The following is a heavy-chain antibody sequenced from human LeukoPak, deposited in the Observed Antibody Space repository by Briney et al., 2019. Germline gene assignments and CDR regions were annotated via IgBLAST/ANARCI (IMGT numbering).Heavy chain of an antibody. D-gene: IGHD3-9*01. V-gene: IGHV1-3*01. Sequence: GSVTVSCKASGYTFTSYAMHWVRQAPGQRLEGMGWINAGNGNKKYSHMFQGIVTITRATSASTAYMELSRLRSDDTAAYYCARDLGSLRYFVCLLYVFWFDPWGQGTLVTVSS. J-gene: IGHJ5*02. CDR3: ARDLGSLRYFVCLLYVFWFDP. CDR1: GYTFTSYA. CDR2: INAGNGNK.